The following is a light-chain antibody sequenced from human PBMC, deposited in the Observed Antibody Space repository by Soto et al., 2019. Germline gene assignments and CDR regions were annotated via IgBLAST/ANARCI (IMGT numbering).Light chain of an antibody. CDR1: SSDVGGYNY. Sequence: QSVLTQPPSVSGAPGQSVTISCTGTSSDVGGYNYVSWYQQHPGKAPKLMIYEVSNRPSGVSNRFSGSKSGNTASLTISGLQAEDEADYYCSSYTSSSTLLVFGTGTKVTVL. J-gene: IGLJ1*01. CDR3: SSYTSSSTLLV. CDR2: EVS. V-gene: IGLV2-14*01.